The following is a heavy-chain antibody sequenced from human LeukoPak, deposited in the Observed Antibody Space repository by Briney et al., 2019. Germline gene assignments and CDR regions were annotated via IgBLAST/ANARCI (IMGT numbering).Heavy chain of an antibody. J-gene: IGHJ3*02. D-gene: IGHD3-9*01. CDR3: ARASYDMLTGYYRGDAFDI. Sequence: SETLSLTCAVSGGSISSGGYSWSWIRQPPGKGLEWIGYIYHSGSTYYNPSLKSRVTISVDRSKNQFSLKLSSVTAADTAVYYCARASYDMLTGYYRGDAFDIWGQGTMVTVSS. CDR2: IYHSGST. V-gene: IGHV4-30-2*01. CDR1: GGSISSGGYS.